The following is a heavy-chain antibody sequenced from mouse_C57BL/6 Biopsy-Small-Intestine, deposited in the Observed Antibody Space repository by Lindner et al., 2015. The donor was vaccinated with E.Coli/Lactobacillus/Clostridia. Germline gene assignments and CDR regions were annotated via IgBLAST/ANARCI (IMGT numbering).Heavy chain of an antibody. D-gene: IGHD1-1*02. CDR1: GYTFTSYG. CDR3: ARTYYYDNVGASHFDD. Sequence: SVKVSCKASGYTFTSYGISWVRQAPGQGLEWMGWIDPYNGNTNYAQKLQGRVTMTTDTSTTTAYMEMRSLRSDDTAVYYCARTYYYDNVGASHFDDWGQGTLVTVSS. J-gene: IGHJ4*01. V-gene: IGHV1S61*01. CDR2: IDPYNGNT.